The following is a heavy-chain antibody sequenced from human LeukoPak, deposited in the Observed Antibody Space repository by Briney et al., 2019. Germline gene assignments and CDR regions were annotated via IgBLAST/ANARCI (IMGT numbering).Heavy chain of an antibody. J-gene: IGHJ4*02. Sequence: PGGSLRLSCAASGFTFSSYSMNWVRQAPGKGLEWVSSISSSSSYIYYADSVRGRFTISRDNAKNSLYLQMNSLRAEDTAVYYCARGQLGVANYWGQGTLVTVSS. CDR3: ARGQLGVANY. D-gene: IGHD2-8*01. CDR1: GFTFSSYS. CDR2: ISSSSSYI. V-gene: IGHV3-21*01.